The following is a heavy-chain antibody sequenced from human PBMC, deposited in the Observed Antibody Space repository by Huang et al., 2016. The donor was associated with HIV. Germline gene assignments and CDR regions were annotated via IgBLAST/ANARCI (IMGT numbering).Heavy chain of an antibody. CDR3: ASGGYSVEYDFWSGYYFDY. D-gene: IGHD3-3*01. Sequence: QVQLQESGPGLVKPSETLSLTCTVSGGSVSSGSYYWSWIRQPPGKGLEWIGYIFYSGSTNYNPALKSGVTISLDTSKNQVSRKLSSVTAADTAVYYCASGGYSVEYDFWSGYYFDYWGQGTLVTVSS. CDR1: GGSVSSGSYY. V-gene: IGHV4-61*01. CDR2: IFYSGST. J-gene: IGHJ4*02.